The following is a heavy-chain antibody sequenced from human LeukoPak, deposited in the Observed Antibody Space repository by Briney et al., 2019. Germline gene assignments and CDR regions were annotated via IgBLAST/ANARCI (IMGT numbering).Heavy chain of an antibody. Sequence: GGSLRLSCAVSGFTFSSYWMAWVRQGPGKGLEWLSTIKQDGGENYYVDSVKGRFTISRDNAKNSLYLQMNSLRAEDTAVYYCTRDGDTSGYSDWGQGTLVTVSS. CDR2: IKQDGGEN. D-gene: IGHD3-22*01. CDR1: GFTFSSYW. CDR3: TRDGDTSGYSD. J-gene: IGHJ4*02. V-gene: IGHV3-7*01.